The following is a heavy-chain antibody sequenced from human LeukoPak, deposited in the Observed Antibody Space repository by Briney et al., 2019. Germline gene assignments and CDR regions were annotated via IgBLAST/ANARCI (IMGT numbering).Heavy chain of an antibody. V-gene: IGHV1-69*06. D-gene: IGHD3-9*01. Sequence: ASVKVSCKASGGTFSSYAISWVRQAPGQGLEWMGGIIPIFGTANYAQKFQGRVTITADKSTSTAYMELSSLRSEDTAVYYCARVIAHYDILTGPPYYYYYYMDVWGKGTTVTVSS. CDR3: ARVIAHYDILTGPPYYYYYYMDV. J-gene: IGHJ6*03. CDR1: GGTFSSYA. CDR2: IIPIFGTA.